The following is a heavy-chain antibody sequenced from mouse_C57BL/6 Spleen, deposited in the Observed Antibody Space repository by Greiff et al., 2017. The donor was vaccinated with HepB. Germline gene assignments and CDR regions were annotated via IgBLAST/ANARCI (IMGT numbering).Heavy chain of an antibody. V-gene: IGHV1-52*01. CDR2: IDPSDSET. Sequence: QVQLQQPGAELVRPGSSVKLSCKASGYTFTSYWMHWVKQRPIQGLEWIGNIDPSDSETHYNQKFKDKATLTVDKSSSAAYMQLSSLTSEDSAVYYCARSPYDGYYPYAMDYWGQGTSVTVSS. D-gene: IGHD2-3*01. J-gene: IGHJ4*01. CDR3: ARSPYDGYYPYAMDY. CDR1: GYTFTSYW.